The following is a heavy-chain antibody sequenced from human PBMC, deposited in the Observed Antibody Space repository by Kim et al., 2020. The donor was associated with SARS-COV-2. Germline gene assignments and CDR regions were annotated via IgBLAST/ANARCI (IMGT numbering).Heavy chain of an antibody. CDR3: ARHLEYYYYYMDV. Sequence: HNPSHKGRANISVDTSKNQFSLRVSSVTAADTAVYFCARHLEYYYYYMDVWGKGTTVTVSS. J-gene: IGHJ6*03. V-gene: IGHV4-39*01.